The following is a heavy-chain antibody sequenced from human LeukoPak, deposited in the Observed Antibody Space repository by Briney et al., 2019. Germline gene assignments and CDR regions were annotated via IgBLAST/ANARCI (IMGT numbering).Heavy chain of an antibody. CDR1: GFTFSSYS. Sequence: PGGSLRLSCAASGFTFSSYSMNWVRQAPGKGLEWVSSISSSSSYIYYADSVKGRFTISRDNAKNSLYLQMNSLRAEDTAVYYCARDPQRELDEAFDIWGQGTMVTVSS. V-gene: IGHV3-21*01. CDR2: ISSSSSYI. CDR3: ARDPQRELDEAFDI. J-gene: IGHJ3*02. D-gene: IGHD1-1*01.